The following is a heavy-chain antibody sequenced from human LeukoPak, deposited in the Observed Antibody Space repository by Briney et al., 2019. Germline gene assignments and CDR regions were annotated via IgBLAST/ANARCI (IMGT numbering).Heavy chain of an antibody. J-gene: IGHJ4*02. Sequence: PGGSVTLSCSAPGFTFYDYTINCLRQAPGKGLVWVSSISTSSNIYYADPVKGRFTVSRDNDKNSEYLQTNGLRAEDTAVYYCARDRSYVGFDYWGQGTLVTVSS. D-gene: IGHD4-23*01. CDR1: GFTFYDYT. CDR3: ARDRSYVGFDY. V-gene: IGHV3-69-1*01. CDR2: ISTSSNI.